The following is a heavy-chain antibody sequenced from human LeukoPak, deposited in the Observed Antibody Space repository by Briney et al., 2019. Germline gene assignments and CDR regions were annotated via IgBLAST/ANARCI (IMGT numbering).Heavy chain of an antibody. D-gene: IGHD1-14*01. CDR2: ISCYNGNT. Sequence: ASVKVSCKTSGYSFTSHGISWVRQAPGQGLEWMGWISCYNGNTNYAQKFQGRVTMTTDASTRTAHMEVRGLRSDDTAVYYCARGGWTTGMDYWGQGTLVTVSS. CDR3: ARGGWTTGMDY. V-gene: IGHV1-18*01. CDR1: GYSFTSHG. J-gene: IGHJ4*02.